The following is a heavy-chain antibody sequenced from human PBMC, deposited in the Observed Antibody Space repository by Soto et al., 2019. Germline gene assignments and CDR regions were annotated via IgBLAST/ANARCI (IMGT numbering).Heavy chain of an antibody. Sequence: QVQLVESGGGVVQPGRSLRLSCAASGFTFSSYAMHWVRQAPGKGLEWVAVISYDGTNKYYADSVKGRFTISRDNSKNTRYLQMNSLKTEDTAVYYCARDRPLWFGELRAWGRGTLVTVSS. J-gene: IGHJ4*02. CDR2: ISYDGTNK. D-gene: IGHD3-10*01. CDR3: ARDRPLWFGELRA. CDR1: GFTFSSYA. V-gene: IGHV3-30-3*01.